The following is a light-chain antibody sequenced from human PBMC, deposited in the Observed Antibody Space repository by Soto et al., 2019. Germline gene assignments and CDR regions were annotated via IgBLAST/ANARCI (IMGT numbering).Light chain of an antibody. CDR1: QSIGKW. J-gene: IGKJ3*01. CDR2: KAS. CDR3: QQYNSYV. V-gene: IGKV1-5*03. Sequence: DVQMTQTPSSLSASVGDRVILTCRASQSIGKWLAWYQQKPGKAPKLLIYKASSLESGVPTRFSGSGSGTDFTLTISSLQHEDFATYYCQQYNSYVFGPGTKVDIK.